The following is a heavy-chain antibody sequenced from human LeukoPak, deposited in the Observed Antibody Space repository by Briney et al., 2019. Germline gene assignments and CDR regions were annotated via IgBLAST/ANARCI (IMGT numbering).Heavy chain of an antibody. Sequence: GESLRLSCAASGFTFSSYAMSWVRQAPGKGLEWVSAISGSGGSTYYADSVKGRFTISRDNSKNTLYLQMNSLRAEDTAVYYCAKSYRAGVTILGVAYAFDIWGQGTMVTVSS. CDR2: ISGSGGST. CDR1: GFTFSSYA. D-gene: IGHD3-3*01. J-gene: IGHJ3*02. V-gene: IGHV3-23*01. CDR3: AKSYRAGVTILGVAYAFDI.